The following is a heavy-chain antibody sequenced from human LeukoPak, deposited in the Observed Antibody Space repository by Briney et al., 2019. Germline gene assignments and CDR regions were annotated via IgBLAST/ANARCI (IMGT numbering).Heavy chain of an antibody. D-gene: IGHD3-16*01. CDR3: ARSRGPNTFGGVHDY. CDR1: GFTFSAYA. CDR2: ISGSGGST. Sequence: PGGSLRLSCAASGFTFSAYAMSWVRQAPGKGLEWVPGISGSGGSTYYADSVKGRFTISRDNSKNTLYLQMNSLRAEVTAEYYCARSRGPNTFGGVHDYWGQGTLVTVSS. V-gene: IGHV3-23*01. J-gene: IGHJ4*02.